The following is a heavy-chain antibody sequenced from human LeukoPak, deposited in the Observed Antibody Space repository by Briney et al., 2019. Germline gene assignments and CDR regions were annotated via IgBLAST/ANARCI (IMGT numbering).Heavy chain of an antibody. J-gene: IGHJ4*02. V-gene: IGHV1-69*06. Sequence: ASVKVSCKASGYSFTSHYMHWVRQAPGQGLEWMGGIIPIFGTANYAQKFQGRVTITADKSTSTAYMELSSLRSEDTAVYYCASPRPYYYDSSGYYYLDYWGQGTLVTVSS. D-gene: IGHD3-22*01. CDR1: GYSFTSHY. CDR3: ASPRPYYYDSSGYYYLDY. CDR2: IIPIFGTA.